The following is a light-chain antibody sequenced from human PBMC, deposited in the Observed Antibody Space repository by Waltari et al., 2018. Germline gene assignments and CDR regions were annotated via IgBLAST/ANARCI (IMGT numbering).Light chain of an antibody. Sequence: EIVLTQSPGTLSLSPGERATLSCRASQTVSKNYLAWYQQKPGQAPRLLIDDASDRATGIPARFSGSGSGTDFTLTISRLEPEDFAVYYCQQCAMSPLTFGGGTKVEI. CDR2: DAS. J-gene: IGKJ4*01. CDR3: QQCAMSPLT. CDR1: QTVSKNY. V-gene: IGKV3-20*01.